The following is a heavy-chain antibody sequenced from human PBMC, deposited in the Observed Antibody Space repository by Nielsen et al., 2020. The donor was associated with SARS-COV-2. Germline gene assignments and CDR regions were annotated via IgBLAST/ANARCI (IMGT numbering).Heavy chain of an antibody. CDR1: GSSFTNYW. CDR3: ARGCQWLEH. V-gene: IGHV5-51*01. Sequence: GESLKISCQGSGSSFTNYWIAWVRQMPGKGLEWMGVIYPGDSQTRYSPSFQGQVTISADKSVNTAYVLWSSLRAADNAMYYCARGCQWLEHWGQGTLVTVSS. J-gene: IGHJ4*02. CDR2: IYPGDSQT. D-gene: IGHD1-1*01.